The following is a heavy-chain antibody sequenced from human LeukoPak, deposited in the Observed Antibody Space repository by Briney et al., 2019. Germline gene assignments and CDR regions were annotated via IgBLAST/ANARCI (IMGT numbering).Heavy chain of an antibody. CDR3: ARKLTGTTYFDC. D-gene: IGHD1-1*01. V-gene: IGHV3-48*03. CDR2: IHSSGGTI. Sequence: GGSLRLSCATSGFPFSSYDMNWVRQDPGKGLEWVSYIHSSGGTIYYADSVKGRFTISRDSAKNSVYLRMNSLRAEDTALYYCARKLTGTTYFDCWGQGILVTVSS. CDR1: GFPFSSYD. J-gene: IGHJ4*02.